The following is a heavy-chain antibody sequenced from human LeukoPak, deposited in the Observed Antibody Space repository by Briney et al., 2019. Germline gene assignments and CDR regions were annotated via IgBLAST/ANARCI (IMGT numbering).Heavy chain of an antibody. J-gene: IGHJ4*02. Sequence: GESLKISCNGSGYSFTSYWIGWVRQMPGKGLEWMGIIYPGDSDTRYSPSFQGQVTISADKSTSTAYLQWSSLKASDTAMYYCARAWTTVTSEYFDYWGQGTLVTVSS. CDR2: IYPGDSDT. CDR1: GYSFTSYW. V-gene: IGHV5-51*01. D-gene: IGHD4-11*01. CDR3: ARAWTTVTSEYFDY.